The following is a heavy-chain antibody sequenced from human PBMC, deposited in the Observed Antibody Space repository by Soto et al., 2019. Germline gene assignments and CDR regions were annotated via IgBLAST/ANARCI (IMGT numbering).Heavy chain of an antibody. Sequence: QPGGSLRLSCAASGFTFSKYAMSWVRQAPGKGLECVSVISDSGGTTDYADSVKGRFTISRDNSKNTLSLQMNSLRAEDTAVYYCAKQRGCSRTTCYKEYWGQGTLVTVSS. CDR3: AKQRGCSRTTCYKEY. D-gene: IGHD2-2*02. CDR1: GFTFSKYA. CDR2: ISDSGGTT. J-gene: IGHJ4*02. V-gene: IGHV3-23*01.